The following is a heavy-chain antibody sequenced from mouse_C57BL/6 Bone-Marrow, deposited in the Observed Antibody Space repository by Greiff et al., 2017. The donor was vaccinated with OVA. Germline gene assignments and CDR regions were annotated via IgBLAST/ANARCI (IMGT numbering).Heavy chain of an antibody. CDR1: GYTFTDYY. CDR2: INPYNGDT. CDR3: ARLLWLGYYAMDY. D-gene: IGHD2-2*01. J-gene: IGHJ4*01. V-gene: IGHV1-19*01. Sequence: EVKLQESGPVLVKPGASVKMSCKASGYTFTDYYMNWVKQSHGKSLEWIGVINPYNGDTSYNQKFKGKATLTVDKSSSTAYMELNSLTSEDSAVYYCARLLWLGYYAMDYWGQGTSVTVSS.